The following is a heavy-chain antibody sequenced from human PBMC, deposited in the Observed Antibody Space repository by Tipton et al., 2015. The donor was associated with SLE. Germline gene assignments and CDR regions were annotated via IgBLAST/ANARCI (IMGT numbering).Heavy chain of an antibody. J-gene: IGHJ3*02. Sequence: SLRLSCIGSKISFSGYWMSWVRQAPGKGLEWVANIKQDGSSKYYVDSVKGRFTISRDNAQNSLYLQMNSLGAEDTAVYYCARVSTAPDAFDIWGQGTVVTVSS. D-gene: IGHD2/OR15-2a*01. CDR2: IKQDGSSK. CDR3: ARVSTAPDAFDI. V-gene: IGHV3-7*01. CDR1: KISFSGYW.